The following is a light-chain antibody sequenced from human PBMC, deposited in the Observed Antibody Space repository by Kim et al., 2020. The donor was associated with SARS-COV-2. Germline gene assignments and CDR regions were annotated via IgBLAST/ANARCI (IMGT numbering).Light chain of an antibody. J-gene: IGLJ1*01. V-gene: IGLV2-14*04. CDR2: DVT. Sequence: QSITISCTGTSSDVGNDNYVSWYQQQPGKAPKLIISDVTERPSGVSNRFSGSKSGNTASLTISGLQAEDEAAYYCSSYTTSNTYVFGTGTKVTVL. CDR3: SSYTTSNTYV. CDR1: SSDVGNDNY.